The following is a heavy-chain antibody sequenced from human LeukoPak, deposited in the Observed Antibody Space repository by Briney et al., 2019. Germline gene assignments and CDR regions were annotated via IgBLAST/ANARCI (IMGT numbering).Heavy chain of an antibody. Sequence: SETLSLTCTVSGGSISSYYWSWIRQPPGKGLEWIGYIYYSGSTNYNPSLKSRVTISVDTSKNQFSLKLSSVTAADTAVYYCARVPYYYDSSRGGNYYYYYMDVWGKGTTVTVSS. CDR3: ARVPYYYDSSRGGNYYYYYMDV. CDR1: GGSISSYY. J-gene: IGHJ6*03. V-gene: IGHV4-59*01. CDR2: IYYSGST. D-gene: IGHD3-22*01.